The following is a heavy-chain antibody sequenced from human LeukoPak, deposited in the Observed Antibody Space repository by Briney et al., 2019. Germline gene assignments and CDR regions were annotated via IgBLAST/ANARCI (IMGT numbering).Heavy chain of an antibody. CDR3: ARDRGHYYDSSGLRCAFDI. J-gene: IGHJ3*02. V-gene: IGHV3-11*04. Sequence: PGGSLRLSCAASGFTFSDYYMSWTRQAPGKGLEWVSYISSSGSTIYYADSVKGRFTISRDNAKNSLYLQMNSLRAEDTAVYYCARDRGHYYDSSGLRCAFDIWGQGTMVTVSS. CDR1: GFTFSDYY. D-gene: IGHD3-22*01. CDR2: ISSSGSTI.